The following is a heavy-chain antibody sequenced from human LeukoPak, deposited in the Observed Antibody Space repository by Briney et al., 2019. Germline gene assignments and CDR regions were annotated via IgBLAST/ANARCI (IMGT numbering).Heavy chain of an antibody. CDR3: ARSPGYYYDSSGYYSPDVYYMDV. D-gene: IGHD3-22*01. V-gene: IGHV4-61*02. J-gene: IGHJ6*03. CDR2: IYTSGST. Sequence: SETLSLTCTVSGGSISSGSYYWSWIRQPAGKGLEWIGRIYTSGSTNYNPSLKSRVTISVDTSKNQFSLKLSSVTAADTVVYYCARSPGYYYDSSGYYSPDVYYMDVWGKGTTVTVSS. CDR1: GGSISSGSYY.